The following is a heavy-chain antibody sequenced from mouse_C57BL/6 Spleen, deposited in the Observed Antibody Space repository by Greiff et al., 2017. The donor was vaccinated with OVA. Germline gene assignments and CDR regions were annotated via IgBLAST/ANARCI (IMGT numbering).Heavy chain of an antibody. V-gene: IGHV1-18*01. Sequence: EVQRVESGPELVKPGASVKIPCKASGYTFTDYNMDWVKQSHGKSLEWIGDINPNNGGTIYNQKFKGKATLTVDKSSSTAYMELRSLTSEDTAVYYCARSLTGSFDYWGQGTTLTVSS. CDR3: ARSLTGSFDY. CDR2: INPNNGGT. CDR1: GYTFTDYN. J-gene: IGHJ2*01. D-gene: IGHD4-1*01.